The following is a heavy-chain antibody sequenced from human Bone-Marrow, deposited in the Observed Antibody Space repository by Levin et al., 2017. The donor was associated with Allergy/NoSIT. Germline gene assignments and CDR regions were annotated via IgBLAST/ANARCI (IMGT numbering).Heavy chain of an antibody. D-gene: IGHD6-6*01. CDR2: IESKTDGGAT. Sequence: GGSLRLSCAVSGFTVRSAWMSWVRQAPGQGLEWVGRIESKTDGGATVYAAHVKGRFTISRDDSKNTLYLQMNSLKTEDTAVYSCAAPDPVRPDSYYDYGLDVWGQGTTVTVSS. V-gene: IGHV3-15*04. CDR1: GFTVRSAW. CDR3: AAPDPVRPDSYYDYGLDV. J-gene: IGHJ6*02.